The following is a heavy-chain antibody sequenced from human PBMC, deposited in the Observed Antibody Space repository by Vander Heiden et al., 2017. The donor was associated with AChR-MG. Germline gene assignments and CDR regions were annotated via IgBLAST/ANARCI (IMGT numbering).Heavy chain of an antibody. J-gene: IGHJ4*02. V-gene: IGHV3-30-3*01. CDR1: GFTFSTYS. Sequence: QVQLVESGGGVVQPGRSLRLSCAAPGFTFSTYSMHWVRQTPGRGLEWVAAISSDGSTTYYADSVKGRFTISRDNSKDMVSLQMDSLRLDDTAVYHCARGGGGVTAGGTPFWGQGTLVTVSA. CDR3: ARGGGGVTAGGTPF. CDR2: ISSDGSTT. D-gene: IGHD6-13*01.